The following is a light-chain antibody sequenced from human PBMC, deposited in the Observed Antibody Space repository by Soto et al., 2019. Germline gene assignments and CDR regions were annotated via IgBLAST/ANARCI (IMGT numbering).Light chain of an antibody. CDR3: MQGTRWPLT. CDR1: QSLVYSDGNTY. Sequence: DVVMTQSPLSLPVTLGQPASISCRSSQSLVYSDGNTYLTWFQQRPGQSPRRLIYKVSNRDSGVPDRFSGSGSGTDFTLKISRVEAEDVGVYYCMQGTRWPLTFGVGTKVEIK. V-gene: IGKV2-30*01. CDR2: KVS. J-gene: IGKJ4*01.